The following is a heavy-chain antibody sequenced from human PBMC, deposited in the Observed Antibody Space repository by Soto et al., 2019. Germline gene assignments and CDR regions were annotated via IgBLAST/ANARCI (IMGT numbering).Heavy chain of an antibody. CDR1: GYTFTSYG. CDR2: ISAYNGNT. V-gene: IGHV1-18*01. CDR3: ARANYYYDSSGYYQSFYYYYYGMDV. Sequence: QVQLVQSGAEVKKPGASVKVSCKASGYTFTSYGISWVRQAPGQGLEWMGWISAYNGNTNYAQKLQGRVTMTTDTSTSTAYMELRSLRSDDTAVYYCARANYYYDSSGYYQSFYYYYYGMDVWGQGTTVTVSS. D-gene: IGHD3-22*01. J-gene: IGHJ6*02.